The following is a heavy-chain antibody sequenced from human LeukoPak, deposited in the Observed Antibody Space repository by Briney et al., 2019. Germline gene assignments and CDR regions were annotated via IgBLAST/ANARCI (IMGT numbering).Heavy chain of an antibody. CDR1: GYSFTNYW. Sequence: GESLKISCKGSGYSFTNYWIGWVRQMPGKGLEWMGIIQPGDGDTRYSPSFQGQVTFSADKPINTAYLQWNSLKASDTAMYYCASTATDYYYYYMDVWGKGTTVTISS. V-gene: IGHV5-51*01. J-gene: IGHJ6*03. D-gene: IGHD5-24*01. CDR2: IQPGDGDT. CDR3: ASTATDYYYYYMDV.